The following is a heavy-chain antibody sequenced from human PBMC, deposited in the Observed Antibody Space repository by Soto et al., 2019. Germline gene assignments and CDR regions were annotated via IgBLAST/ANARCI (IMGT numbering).Heavy chain of an antibody. V-gene: IGHV4-59*01. Sequence: SETLSLTCTVSGGSISSYYWNWIRQPPGKGLEWIGYIYHSGSTNYNPSLKSRVTISVDTSKSQFSLNVNSVTAADTAVYYCARALGYCSGTSCSPWHFDYWGQGTLVTVSS. D-gene: IGHD2-2*01. J-gene: IGHJ4*02. CDR2: IYHSGST. CDR3: ARALGYCSGTSCSPWHFDY. CDR1: GGSISSYY.